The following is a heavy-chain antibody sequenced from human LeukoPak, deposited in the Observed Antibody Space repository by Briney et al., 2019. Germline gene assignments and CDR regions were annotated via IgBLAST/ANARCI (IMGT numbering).Heavy chain of an antibody. Sequence: ASVKVSCKASGYIFTNYGLSWVRQAPGQGLEWMGGISAYNGKTNYAQKFQGRVTITADESTSTAYMELSSLRSEDTAVYYCARSLYGSGSYHEFDYWGQGTLVTVSS. V-gene: IGHV1-18*01. CDR3: ARSLYGSGSYHEFDY. CDR1: GYIFTNYG. D-gene: IGHD3-10*01. CDR2: ISAYNGKT. J-gene: IGHJ4*02.